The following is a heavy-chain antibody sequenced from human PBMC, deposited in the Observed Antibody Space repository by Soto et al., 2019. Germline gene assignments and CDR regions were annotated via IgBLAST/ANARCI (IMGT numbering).Heavy chain of an antibody. CDR1: GYTFTSYD. CDR3: ARLGQTPVDGPNFAY. D-gene: IGHD4-4*01. Sequence: QVQLVQSGAEVKKPGASVKVSCKTSGYTFTSYDINWVRQANGQGLEWMGWMNPNSGNTGYAEKFQGRVRMTRITSISTTYMELSSLRPEDSALYYCARLGQTPVDGPNFAYWCQGTLVTVSS. CDR2: MNPNSGNT. J-gene: IGHJ4*02. V-gene: IGHV1-8*01.